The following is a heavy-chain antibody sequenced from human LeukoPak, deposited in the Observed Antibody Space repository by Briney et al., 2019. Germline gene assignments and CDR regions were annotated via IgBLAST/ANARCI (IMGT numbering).Heavy chain of an antibody. Sequence: GGSLRLSCAASGFTFSSYSMNWVRQAPGKGLEWVSSISSSSSYIYYADSVKGRFTISRDNAKNSLYLQMNSLRAEDTAVYYCARRMSSFRYYYGMDVWGQGTTVTVSS. V-gene: IGHV3-21*01. J-gene: IGHJ6*02. CDR2: ISSSSSYI. CDR3: ARRMSSFRYYYGMDV. CDR1: GFTFSSYS. D-gene: IGHD6-13*01.